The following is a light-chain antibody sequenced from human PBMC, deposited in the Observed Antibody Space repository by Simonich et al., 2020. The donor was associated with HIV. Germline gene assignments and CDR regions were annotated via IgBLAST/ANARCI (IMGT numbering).Light chain of an antibody. Sequence: DIVMTQSPDSLAVSLGERATINCKSSQPVLRSSNNKNHLAWYQQKPGQPPKLLIYWASTRESGVPDRFSGSGSGTDFTLTISSLQPEDFATYYCQQTYSTPSWTFGQGTKVDIK. J-gene: IGKJ1*01. CDR3: QQTYSTPSWT. CDR2: WAS. CDR1: QPVLRSSNNKNH. V-gene: IGKV4-1*01.